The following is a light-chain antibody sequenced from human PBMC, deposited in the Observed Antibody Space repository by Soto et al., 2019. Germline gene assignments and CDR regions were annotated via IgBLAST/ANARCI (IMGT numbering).Light chain of an antibody. V-gene: IGLV4-69*01. CDR1: SGHISYA. CDR3: QTWGTAIHDVV. J-gene: IGLJ2*01. Sequence: QSVLTQSPSASASLGASVKLTCTLTSGHISYAIAWHQQQPEKGPRYLMKLNSDGSHSKGDGTPDRFSGSSSGAERHLTISSLQSEDEADYYCQTWGTAIHDVVFGGGTKLTVL. CDR2: LNSDGSH.